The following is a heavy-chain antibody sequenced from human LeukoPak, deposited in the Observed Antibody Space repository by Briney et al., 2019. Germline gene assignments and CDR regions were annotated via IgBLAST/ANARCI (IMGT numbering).Heavy chain of an antibody. CDR2: IYPGDSDT. CDR3: ARRRTDYYDSSGYWDY. V-gene: IGHV5-51*01. J-gene: IGHJ4*02. D-gene: IGHD3-22*01. CDR1: GYSFTSYW. Sequence: GESLKISCKGSGYSFTSYWIGWVRQMPGKGLEWMGIIYPGDSDTRYSPSSQGQVTISADKSISTAYLQWSSLKASDTAMYYCARRRTDYYDSSGYWDYWGQGTLVTVSS.